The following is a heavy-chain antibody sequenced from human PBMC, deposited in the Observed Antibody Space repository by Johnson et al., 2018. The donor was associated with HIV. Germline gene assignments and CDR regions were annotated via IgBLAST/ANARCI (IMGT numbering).Heavy chain of an antibody. J-gene: IGHJ3*02. D-gene: IGHD3-16*01. CDR1: GFDFSSSW. Sequence: EVQLVESGGGLVQPGGSLRLSCAASGFDFSSSWMHWVRQAPGKGLVWVSRIRNDGSVTTYADSVKGRFFISRDNSKNTLYLQMNSLRAEDTAVYYCSTGFGPAFEMWGQGTMVTVSS. CDR2: IRNDGSVT. V-gene: IGHV3-74*02. CDR3: STGFGPAFEM.